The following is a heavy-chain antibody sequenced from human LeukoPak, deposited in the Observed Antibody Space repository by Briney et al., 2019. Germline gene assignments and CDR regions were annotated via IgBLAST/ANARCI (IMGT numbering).Heavy chain of an antibody. J-gene: IGHJ6*02. V-gene: IGHV3-74*01. CDR1: GFTCCSYC. CDR3: ARGDYDILTGRPPAYYYYGMDV. CDR2: INSYGRSR. D-gene: IGHD3-9*01. Sequence: GGSLRLSCTASGFTCCSYCMHCVRQAPGKRLVWVSRINSYGRSRSYADSVKGRFTISRDNAKNTLYLQVNSLRAEDTAVYYCARGDYDILTGRPPAYYYYGMDVWGQGTTVTVSS.